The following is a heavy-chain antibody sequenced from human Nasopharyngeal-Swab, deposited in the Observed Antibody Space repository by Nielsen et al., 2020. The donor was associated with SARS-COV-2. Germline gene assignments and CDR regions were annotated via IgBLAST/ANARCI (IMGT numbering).Heavy chain of an antibody. CDR3: ATATLWFGELLSHPNWFDP. CDR2: FDPEDGET. V-gene: IGHV1-24*01. J-gene: IGHJ5*02. Sequence: ASVKVSCKVSGYTLTELSMRWVRQAPGKGLEWMGGFDPEDGETIYAQKFQGRVTMTEDTSTDTAYMELSSLRSEDTAVYYCATATLWFGELLSHPNWFDPWGQGTLVTVSS. CDR1: GYTLTELS. D-gene: IGHD3-10*01.